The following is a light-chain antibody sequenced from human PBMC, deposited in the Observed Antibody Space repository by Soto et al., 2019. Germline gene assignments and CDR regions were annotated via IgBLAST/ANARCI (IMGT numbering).Light chain of an antibody. CDR3: SSYTSSSTLV. Sequence: ALTQPASVSGSPGQSITISCTGTSSDVGGYNYVSWYQQHPGKAPKLMIYDVSNRPSGFSNRFSGSKSGNTASLTISGLQAEDEADYYCSSYTSSSTLVFGTGTKLTVL. CDR1: SSDVGGYNY. V-gene: IGLV2-14*01. CDR2: DVS. J-gene: IGLJ1*01.